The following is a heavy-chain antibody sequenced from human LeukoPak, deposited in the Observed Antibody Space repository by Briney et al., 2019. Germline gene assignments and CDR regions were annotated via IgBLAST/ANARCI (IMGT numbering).Heavy chain of an antibody. CDR3: AKDQRAMVRGVLDY. V-gene: IGHV3-23*01. Sequence: PGGSLRLFCAASGFTFSSYAMSWVRQAPGKGLEWVSAISGSGGSTYYADSVKGRFTISRDNSKNTLYLQMNSLRAEDTAVYYCAKDQRAMVRGVLDYWGQGTLVTVSS. J-gene: IGHJ4*02. CDR2: ISGSGGST. CDR1: GFTFSSYA. D-gene: IGHD3-10*01.